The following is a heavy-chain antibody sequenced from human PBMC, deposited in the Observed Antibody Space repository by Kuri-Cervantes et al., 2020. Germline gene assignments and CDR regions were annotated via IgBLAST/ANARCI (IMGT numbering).Heavy chain of an antibody. CDR3: ARGNIVGATTPRYAGYYGMDV. CDR1: RFSFSSFW. V-gene: IGHV3-7*03. J-gene: IGHJ6*02. Sequence: GGSLRLSCAASRFSFSSFWMTWVRQAPGKGLEWVASVSDEGSLTFYVDSVKGRFIISRDNAKNSLYLQMNSLRAEDTALYYCARGNIVGATTPRYAGYYGMDVWGQGTTVTVSS. D-gene: IGHD1-26*01. CDR2: VSDEGSLT.